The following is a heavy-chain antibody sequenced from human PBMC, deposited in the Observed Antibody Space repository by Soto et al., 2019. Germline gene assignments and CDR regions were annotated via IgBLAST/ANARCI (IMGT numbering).Heavy chain of an antibody. CDR1: GFTFSNYA. CDR3: AKGYNWFDP. CDR2: ISGSGDFT. J-gene: IGHJ5*02. Sequence: PGGSLRLSCAASGFTFSNYAISWVRQTPGKGLEWVSVISGSGDFTYYADSVKGRFTISRDNPKNTIYLQMNSLRAEDTAVYYCAKGYNWFDPWGQGTLVTVSS. V-gene: IGHV3-23*01.